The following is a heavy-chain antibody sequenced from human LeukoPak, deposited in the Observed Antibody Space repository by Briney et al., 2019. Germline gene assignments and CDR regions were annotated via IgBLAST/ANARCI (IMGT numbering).Heavy chain of an antibody. D-gene: IGHD4-17*01. CDR2: IRYDGSNK. CDR3: ARDPEAVTTDYYYYYMDV. J-gene: IGHJ6*03. V-gene: IGHV3-30*02. CDR1: GFTFSSYG. Sequence: GGSLRLSCAASGFTFSSYGMHWVRQAPGKGLEWVAFIRYDGSNKYYADSVKGRFTISRDNSKNTLYLQMNSLRAEDTAVYYCARDPEAVTTDYYYYYMDVWGKGTTVTVSS.